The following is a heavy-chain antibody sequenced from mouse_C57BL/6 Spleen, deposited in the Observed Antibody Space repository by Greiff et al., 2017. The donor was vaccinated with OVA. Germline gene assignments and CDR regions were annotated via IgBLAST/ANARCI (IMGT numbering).Heavy chain of an antibody. CDR3: ARGSPSPFAY. V-gene: IGHV1-26*01. Sequence: VQLQQSGPELVKPGASVKISCKASGYTFTDYYMNWVKQSHGKSLEWIGDINPNNGGTSYNQKFKGKATLTVDKSSSTAYMELRSLTSEDSAVYYCARGSPSPFAYWGQGTLVTVSA. CDR2: INPNNGGT. CDR1: GYTFTDYY. J-gene: IGHJ3*01. D-gene: IGHD2-10*02.